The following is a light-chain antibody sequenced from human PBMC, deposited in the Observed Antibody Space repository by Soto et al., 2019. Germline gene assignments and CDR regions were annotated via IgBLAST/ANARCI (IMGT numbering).Light chain of an antibody. V-gene: IGKV3-15*01. J-gene: IGKJ4*01. CDR2: GAS. CDR1: QSVSSN. CDR3: QQYNDWHPELT. Sequence: EIMMTQSPATLSVSPGERATLSCWASQSVSSNLAWYQQRPGQAPRLLIYGASTRAAGIPARFSGSGSGTDFTLTISGLQSEDSAVYYCQQYNDWHPELTFGGGTKVDIK.